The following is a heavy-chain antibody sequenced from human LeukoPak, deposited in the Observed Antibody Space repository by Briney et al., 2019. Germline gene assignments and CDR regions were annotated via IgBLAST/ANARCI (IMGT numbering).Heavy chain of an antibody. CDR2: ISAYNGNT. V-gene: IGHV1-18*04. CDR1: GYTFTSYY. J-gene: IGHJ4*02. CDR3: ARSTPNYDSSGYYDY. D-gene: IGHD3-22*01. Sequence: ASVKVSCKASGYTFTSYYMHWVRQAPGQGLEWMGWISAYNGNTNYAQKLQGRVTMTTDTSTSTAYMELRSLRSDDTAVYYCARSTPNYDSSGYYDYWGQGTLVTVSS.